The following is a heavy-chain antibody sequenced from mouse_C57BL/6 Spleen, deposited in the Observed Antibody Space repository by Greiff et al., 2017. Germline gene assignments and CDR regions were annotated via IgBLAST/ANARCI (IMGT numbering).Heavy chain of an antibody. CDR1: GYAFSSYW. CDR2: IYPGAGDT. J-gene: IGHJ3*01. D-gene: IGHD1-1*01. Sequence: VQLQQSGAELVKPGASVKISCKASGYAFSSYWMNWVKQRPGKGLEWIGQIYPGAGDTNYNGKFKGKATLTADKSSSTAYMQLSSLTSEDSAVYFCARVPVVAEFRFAYWGQGTLVTVSA. V-gene: IGHV1-80*01. CDR3: ARVPVVAEFRFAY.